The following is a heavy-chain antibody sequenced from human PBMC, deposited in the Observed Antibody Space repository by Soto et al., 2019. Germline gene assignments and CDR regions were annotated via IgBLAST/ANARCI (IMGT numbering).Heavy chain of an antibody. J-gene: IGHJ4*02. D-gene: IGHD4-17*01. CDR3: AIGVSMGRTTVVRRTQNHLDY. CDR2: ISAYNGNT. V-gene: IGHV1-18*01. CDR1: GYTFTSYG. Sequence: SVKVSCKASGYTFTSYGISWVRQAPGQGLEWVGWISAYNGNTNYAQKLQGRVTMTTDTSTSTAYMELRSLRSDDTAVYYCAIGVSMGRTTVVRRTQNHLDYWGQGNLVTVSS.